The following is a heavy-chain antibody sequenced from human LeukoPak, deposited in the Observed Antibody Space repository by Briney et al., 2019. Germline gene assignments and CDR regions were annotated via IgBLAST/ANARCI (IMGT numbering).Heavy chain of an antibody. CDR2: ISGNGGST. D-gene: IGHD3-10*01. Sequence: GGSLRLSCAASGFTFSSYGMTWVRQAPGKGLQWVSSISGNGGSTYYADSVKGRFTISRDNSKNTLYVQMNSLRAEDTAVYYCAKETATIYYGSGKDYWGQGTLVTVSS. J-gene: IGHJ4*02. CDR1: GFTFSSYG. V-gene: IGHV3-23*01. CDR3: AKETATIYYGSGKDY.